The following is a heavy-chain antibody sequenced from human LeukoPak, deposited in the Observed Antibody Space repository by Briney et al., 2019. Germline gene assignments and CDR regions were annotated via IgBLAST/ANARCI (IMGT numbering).Heavy chain of an antibody. CDR1: GYTLTDLS. CDR3: ARVGIAAAAPYDLWFDP. J-gene: IGHJ5*02. D-gene: IGHD6-13*01. Sequence: ASVKVSCKVSGYTLTDLSMHWVRQAPGKGLEWMGGFDPEDGETIYAQNFQGRVTMTEDTSTDTAYMEVRSLRSEDTAVYYCARVGIAAAAPYDLWFDPWGQGTLVTVSS. CDR2: FDPEDGET. V-gene: IGHV1-24*01.